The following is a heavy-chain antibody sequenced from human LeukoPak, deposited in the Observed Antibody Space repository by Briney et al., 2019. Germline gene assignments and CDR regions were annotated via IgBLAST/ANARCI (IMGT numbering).Heavy chain of an antibody. Sequence: GESLKISCKGSGYSFTSYWIGWVRQMPGKGLEWMGIIYPGDSDTRYSPSFQGQVTISADKSISTAYLQWSSLKASDTAMYYCARQQQLPDYYYGMDVWGQGTTVTVSS. CDR1: GYSFTSYW. CDR3: ARQQQLPDYYYGMDV. CDR2: IYPGDSDT. J-gene: IGHJ6*02. V-gene: IGHV5-51*01. D-gene: IGHD6-13*01.